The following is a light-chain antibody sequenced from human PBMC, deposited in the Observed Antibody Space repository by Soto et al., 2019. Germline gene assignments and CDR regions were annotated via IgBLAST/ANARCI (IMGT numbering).Light chain of an antibody. CDR2: AAS. V-gene: IGKV3-20*01. CDR1: QSVSGSY. Sequence: EIVLTQSPGTLSLSPGERATLSCRASQSVSGSYLVWHQQKPGQAPRLLIYAASRRATGIPDRFSGSGSGTEFTLTISSLQPDDFATYYCQQYNTYPWTFGQGTKVDI. CDR3: QQYNTYPWT. J-gene: IGKJ1*01.